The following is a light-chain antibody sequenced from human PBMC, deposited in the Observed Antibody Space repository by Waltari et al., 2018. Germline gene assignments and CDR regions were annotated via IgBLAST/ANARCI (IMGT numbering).Light chain of an antibody. CDR1: TGSIDSKY. J-gene: IGLJ3*02. CDR3: QSYDTNNRV. CDR2: EDK. V-gene: IGLV6-57*04. Sequence: NFMLTQPHSVSGSPGDTVTISCTRSTGSIDSKYVPWYQQRPGSAPTTVIYEDKQRPFGVPDRFSGSIDSSSNSASLTISGLKTEDEAEYYCQSYDTNNRVFGGGTMLTVL.